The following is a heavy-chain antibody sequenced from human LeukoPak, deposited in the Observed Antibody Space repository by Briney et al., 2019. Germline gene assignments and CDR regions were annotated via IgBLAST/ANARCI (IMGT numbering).Heavy chain of an antibody. V-gene: IGHV3-7*01. CDR2: IKQDGSVK. CDR1: GFSFSGYW. D-gene: IGHD1-26*01. J-gene: IGHJ3*02. CDR3: ARDNGSYHDAFDI. Sequence: GGSLRLSCAASGFSFSGYWMSWVRQTPGKGLEWVANIKQDGSVKNSVDSMKGRFTISRDNAKNSLYLQMNSLRAEDTAVYYCARDNGSYHDAFDIWGQGTMVTVSS.